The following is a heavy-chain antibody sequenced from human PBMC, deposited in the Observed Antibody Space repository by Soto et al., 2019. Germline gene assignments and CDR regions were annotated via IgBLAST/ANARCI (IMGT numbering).Heavy chain of an antibody. D-gene: IGHD3-16*01. J-gene: IGHJ4*02. V-gene: IGHV4-31*03. Sequence: HVQLQESGPGLVKPSQTLSLTGTVSGGSISSGGYYWSWIRQHPGKGLDWIGYIYYSGSTYYNPSPKSGLTLSVDTSKNLFSLELGYVSAAETAVYYCARAGLDWGSARKQYYFDYWGEENLVTVSS. CDR2: IYYSGST. CDR1: GGSISSGGYY. CDR3: ARAGLDWGSARKQYYFDY.